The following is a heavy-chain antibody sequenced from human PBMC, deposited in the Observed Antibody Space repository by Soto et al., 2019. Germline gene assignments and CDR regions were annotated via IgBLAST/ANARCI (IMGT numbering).Heavy chain of an antibody. V-gene: IGHV1-18*01. J-gene: IGHJ3*02. Sequence: DSVKVSCKASGYTFTSYGISWVRQAAGQGLEWMGWISAYNGNTNYAQKLQGRVTMTTDTSTSTAYMELRSLRSDDTAVYYCARASITRIVVVTADAFDIWGQGTMVTVSS. D-gene: IGHD3-22*01. CDR1: GYTFTSYG. CDR2: ISAYNGNT. CDR3: ARASITRIVVVTADAFDI.